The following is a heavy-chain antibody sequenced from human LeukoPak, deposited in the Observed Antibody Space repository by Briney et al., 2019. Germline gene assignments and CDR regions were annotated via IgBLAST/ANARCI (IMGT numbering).Heavy chain of an antibody. J-gene: IGHJ4*02. CDR1: GFTFSDYD. CDR3: ARVAKERVGGVYYFDY. Sequence: GGSLRLSCAASGFTFSDYDMHWVRQATGKGLEWVSAIGPGGDTYYTGSVKGRFTISRENAKNSLYLQMNSLRAGDTAVYYCARVAKERVGGVYYFDYWGQGTLVTVSS. V-gene: IGHV3-13*01. D-gene: IGHD1-1*01. CDR2: IGPGGDT.